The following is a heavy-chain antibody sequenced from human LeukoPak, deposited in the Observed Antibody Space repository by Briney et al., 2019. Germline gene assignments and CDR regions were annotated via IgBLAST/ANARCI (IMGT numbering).Heavy chain of an antibody. J-gene: IGHJ4*02. V-gene: IGHV3-23*01. CDR2: ISGSGGST. CDR3: AKSWMGATRYYCDY. CDR1: GFTFSSYA. D-gene: IGHD1-26*01. Sequence: GGSLRLSCAASGFTFSSYAMSWVRQAPGKGLEWVSAISGSGGSTYYADSVKGRFTISRDNSKNTLYLQMNSLRAEDTAVYYCAKSWMGATRYYCDYWGQGTLVTVSS.